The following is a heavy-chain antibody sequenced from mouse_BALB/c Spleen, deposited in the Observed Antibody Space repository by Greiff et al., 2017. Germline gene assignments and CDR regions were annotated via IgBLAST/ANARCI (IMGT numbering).Heavy chain of an antibody. D-gene: IGHD1-1*01. Sequence: VQGVESGAELAKPGASVKMSCKASGYTFTSYWMHWVKQRPGQGLEWIGYINPSTGYTEYNQKFKDKATLTADKSSSTAYMQLSSLTSEDSAVYYCARFTTVVARGFAYWGQGTLVTVSA. V-gene: IGHV1-7*01. CDR2: INPSTGYT. CDR1: GYTFTSYW. CDR3: ARFTTVVARGFAY. J-gene: IGHJ3*01.